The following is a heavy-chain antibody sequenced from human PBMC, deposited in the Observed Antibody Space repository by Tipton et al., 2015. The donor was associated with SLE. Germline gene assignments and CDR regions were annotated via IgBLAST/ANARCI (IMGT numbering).Heavy chain of an antibody. V-gene: IGHV1-46*01. J-gene: IGHJ3*02. D-gene: IGHD3-16*01. Sequence: QLVQSGAEVKKPGASVKVSCKASGYSFISYYMHWVRQAPGQGLEWMGIINPNTGSTNYAHKFQGRVTMTRNTSISTAYMELSSLRSEDTAVYYCARVGQGFDIWGQGTMVTVAS. CDR2: INPNTGST. CDR3: ARVGQGFDI. CDR1: GYSFISYY.